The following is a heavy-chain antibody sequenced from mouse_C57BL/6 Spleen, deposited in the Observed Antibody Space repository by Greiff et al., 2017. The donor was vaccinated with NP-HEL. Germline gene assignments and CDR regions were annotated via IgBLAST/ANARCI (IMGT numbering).Heavy chain of an antibody. Sequence: VQLQQSGAELVRPGTSVKVSCKASGYAFTNYLIEWVKQRPGQGLEWIGVINPGSGGTNYNEKFQGKATLTADKSSSTAYMQLSSLTSEDSAVYFCARRKSNYGYFDVWGTGTTVTVSS. J-gene: IGHJ1*03. CDR2: INPGSGGT. V-gene: IGHV1-54*01. CDR1: GYAFTNYL. D-gene: IGHD2-5*01. CDR3: ARRKSNYGYFDV.